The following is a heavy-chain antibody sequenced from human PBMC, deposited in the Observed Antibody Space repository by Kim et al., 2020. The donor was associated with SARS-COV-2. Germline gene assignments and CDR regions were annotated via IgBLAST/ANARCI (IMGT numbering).Heavy chain of an antibody. J-gene: IGHJ6*02. CDR3: ARVFTEWKIPALSTETYYGMDV. CDR1: GCTFSSYA. V-gene: IGHV1-69*13. Sequence: SVKVSCKASGCTFSSYAISWVRQAPGQGLEWMGGIIPIFGTANYAQKFQGRVTNTADEATSTAYMELSSLTSEDTAVYYWARVFTEWKIPALSTETYYGMDVWGQGTTVTVSS. D-gene: IGHD2-2*01. CDR2: IIPIFGTA.